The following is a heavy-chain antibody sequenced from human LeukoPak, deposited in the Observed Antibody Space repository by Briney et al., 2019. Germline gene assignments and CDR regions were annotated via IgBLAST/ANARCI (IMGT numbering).Heavy chain of an antibody. V-gene: IGHV5-51*01. J-gene: IGHJ4*02. Sequence: GESLKISCKGSGYRFTNYWIGWVRQKPGKDVELMGSIYPGDSDTRFSPSFQGQVTVSADKSMTTAYLQWSSLKASDTAMYYCARQGVYYSDSSAFYYWGQGTLVSVSS. D-gene: IGHD3-22*01. CDR1: GYRFTNYW. CDR2: IYPGDSDT. CDR3: ARQGVYYSDSSAFYY.